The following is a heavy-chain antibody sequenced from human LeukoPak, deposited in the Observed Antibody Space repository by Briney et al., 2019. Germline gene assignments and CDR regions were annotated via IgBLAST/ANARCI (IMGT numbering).Heavy chain of an antibody. CDR2: ISRNSDGI. CDR3: AKSGTAAPGTFDS. V-gene: IGHV3-9*01. Sequence: PGRSLRLSCTASGFTFDDYAMHWVRQVPGKGLEWVSGISRNSDGIGYADSVKGRFTTSRDNAKNSLYMQMNSLRTEDTALYYCAKSGTAAPGTFDSWGQGILVTVSS. J-gene: IGHJ4*02. CDR1: GFTFDDYA. D-gene: IGHD6-13*01.